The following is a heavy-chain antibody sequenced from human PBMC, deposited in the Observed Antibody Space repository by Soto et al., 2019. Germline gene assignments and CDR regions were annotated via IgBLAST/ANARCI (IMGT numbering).Heavy chain of an antibody. V-gene: IGHV4-39*01. CDR3: ARHTYRDFDS. Sequence: AETLSLTCSVSGDSISTSNYYWGWVRQPPGKGLEWIGGTIFYSGTTYYNPSLKSRVFISGDTSKNQFSLKVNSVTAADTAVYYCARHTYRDFDSWGQGTLVTVS. J-gene: IGHJ4*02. D-gene: IGHD4-4*01. CDR1: GDSISTSNYY. CDR2: TIFYSGTT.